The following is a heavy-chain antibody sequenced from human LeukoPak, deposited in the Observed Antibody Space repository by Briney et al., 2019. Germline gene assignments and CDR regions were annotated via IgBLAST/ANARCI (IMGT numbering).Heavy chain of an antibody. Sequence: ASETLSLTCTVSGGYISSYYWSWLRQPPGKGLEWIGFIYYSGITDYNPSLKSRVTISVDTSKNQFSLKLTSVTAADTAVYYCARLRALSYYDSSGDLYYFEYWGQGTLVTVSS. J-gene: IGHJ4*02. CDR1: GGYISSYY. CDR2: IYYSGIT. CDR3: ARLRALSYYDSSGDLYYFEY. D-gene: IGHD3-22*01. V-gene: IGHV4-59*01.